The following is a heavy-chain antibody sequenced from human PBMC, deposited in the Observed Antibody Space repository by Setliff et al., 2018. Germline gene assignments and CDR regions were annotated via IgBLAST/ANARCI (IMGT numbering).Heavy chain of an antibody. J-gene: IGHJ5*02. CDR1: GGSIGSHY. Sequence: SETLSLTCIVSGGSIGSHYWSWIRQPPGKGLEWIGYFYNSGQTNSNPSLRSRVTISKDTPKSQVVLTMTNMDPVDTATYYCAWIDSPGPYGEDNWFDPWGQGTLVTVSS. V-gene: IGHV4-59*11. CDR3: AWIDSPGPYGEDNWFDP. D-gene: IGHD1-1*01. CDR2: FYNSGQT.